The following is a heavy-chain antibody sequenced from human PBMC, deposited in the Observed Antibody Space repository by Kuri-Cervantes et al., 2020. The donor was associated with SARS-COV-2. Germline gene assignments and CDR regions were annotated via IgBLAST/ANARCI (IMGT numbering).Heavy chain of an antibody. CDR2: ISGSGGST. Sequence: GGSLRLSCAASGFTFSSYAMSWVRQAPGKGLEWVSAISGSGGSTYYADSVKGRFTISRDNSKNTLYLQMNSLRAEDTAVYYCARDNNWNYFVPVGAFDIWGQGTMVTVSS. J-gene: IGHJ3*02. D-gene: IGHD1-7*01. V-gene: IGHV3-23*01. CDR3: ARDNNWNYFVPVGAFDI. CDR1: GFTFSSYA.